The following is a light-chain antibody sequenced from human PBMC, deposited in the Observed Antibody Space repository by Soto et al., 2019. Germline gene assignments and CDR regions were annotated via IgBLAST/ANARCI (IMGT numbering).Light chain of an antibody. V-gene: IGLV2-11*01. CDR1: SNDAGGYNF. J-gene: IGLJ2*01. CDR3: SSYAGSYTVV. CDR2: DVS. Sequence: QSALTQPRSVSGSPGQSVTISCTGTSNDAGGYNFVSWYQQHPGKVPKLFIYDVSRRPSGVPDRFSGSKSGNTASLTISGRQAEDEADYYCSSYAGSYTVVFGGGTKLTVL.